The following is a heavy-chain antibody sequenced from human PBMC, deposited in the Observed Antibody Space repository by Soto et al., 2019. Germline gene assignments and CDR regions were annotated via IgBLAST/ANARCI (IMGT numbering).Heavy chain of an antibody. CDR1: GYIVSTNY. V-gene: IGHV3-53*01. Sequence: LRLSCAASGYIVSTNYMSWVRQAPGKGLEWVSVIYSGDRTYYADSVKGRFTISRDNSENTLSLQMNSLRAEDTAVYYCARVRRGYYGSGSYYFDYWGQGALVTVSS. D-gene: IGHD3-10*01. CDR2: IYSGDRT. CDR3: ARVRRGYYGSGSYYFDY. J-gene: IGHJ4*02.